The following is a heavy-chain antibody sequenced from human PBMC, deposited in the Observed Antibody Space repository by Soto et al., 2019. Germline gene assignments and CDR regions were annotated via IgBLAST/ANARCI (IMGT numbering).Heavy chain of an antibody. CDR3: ARGLKRITIFGVVTNNWFDP. V-gene: IGHV4-31*03. J-gene: IGHJ5*02. D-gene: IGHD3-3*01. Sequence: QVQLQESGPGLVKPSQTLSLTCTVPGGSISSGGYYWSWIRQHPGKGLEWIGYIYYSGSTYYNPSLKSRVTISVDTSKNQFSLKLSSVTAADTAVYYCARGLKRITIFGVVTNNWFDPWGQGTLVTVSS. CDR2: IYYSGST. CDR1: GGSISSGGYY.